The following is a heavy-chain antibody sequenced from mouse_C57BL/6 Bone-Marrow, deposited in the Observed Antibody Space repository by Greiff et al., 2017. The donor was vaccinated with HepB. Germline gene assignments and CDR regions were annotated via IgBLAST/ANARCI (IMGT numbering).Heavy chain of an antibody. V-gene: IGHV7-1*01. D-gene: IGHD2-3*01. Sequence: EVKLMESGGGLVQSGRSLRLSCATSGFTFSDFYMEWVRQAPGKGLEWIAASRNKANDYTTEYSASVKGRFIVSRDTSQSILYLQMNALRAEDTAIYYCARDARSMGYWYFDVWGTGTTVTVSS. J-gene: IGHJ1*03. CDR2: SRNKANDYTT. CDR3: ARDARSMGYWYFDV. CDR1: GFTFSDFY.